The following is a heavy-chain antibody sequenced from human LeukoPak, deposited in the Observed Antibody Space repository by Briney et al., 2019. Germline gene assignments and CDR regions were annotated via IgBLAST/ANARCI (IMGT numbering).Heavy chain of an antibody. V-gene: IGHV5-10-1*01. Sequence: GASLKISCKGSGYSFTSYWIGWVRQMPGPGLEWMGRIDPSDSYTNYSPSFQGHVTISADKSISTAYLQWSSLKASDTAMYYCAREDLSSSWYVNYWGQGTLVTVSS. CDR1: GYSFTSYW. CDR3: AREDLSSSWYVNY. CDR2: IDPSDSYT. J-gene: IGHJ4*02. D-gene: IGHD6-13*01.